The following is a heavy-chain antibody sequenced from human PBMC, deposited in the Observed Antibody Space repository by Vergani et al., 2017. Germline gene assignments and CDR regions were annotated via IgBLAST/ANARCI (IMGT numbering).Heavy chain of an antibody. V-gene: IGHV3-23*01. J-gene: IGHJ3*02. Sequence: EVQLLESGGGLVQPGGSLRLSCAASGFTFSSYAMSWVRQAPGKGLEWVSAISGSGGSTYYADSVKGRFTSSRDNSKNTLYLQMNSLRAEDTAVYYCAKDHVVVTATYDAFDIWGQGTMVTVSS. D-gene: IGHD2-21*02. CDR1: GFTFSSYA. CDR3: AKDHVVVTATYDAFDI. CDR2: ISGSGGST.